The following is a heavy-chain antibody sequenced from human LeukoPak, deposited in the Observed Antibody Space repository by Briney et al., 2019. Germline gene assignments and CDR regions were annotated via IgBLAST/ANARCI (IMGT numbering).Heavy chain of an antibody. CDR3: ARGGLITIFDY. D-gene: IGHD3-10*01. CDR1: GGSFSGYY. CDR2: INHSGST. V-gene: IGHV4-34*01. Sequence: SETLSLTCAVYGGSFSGYYWSWIRQPPGKGLEWIGEINHSGSTNYNPSLKSRVTISVDTSKNQFSLKLSSVTAADTAVYYCARGGLITIFDYWGQGTLVTVSS. J-gene: IGHJ4*02.